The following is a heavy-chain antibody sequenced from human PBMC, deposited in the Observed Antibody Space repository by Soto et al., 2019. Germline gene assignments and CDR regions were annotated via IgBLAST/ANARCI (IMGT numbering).Heavy chain of an antibody. CDR3: ARKFNLGSSDPNFDY. V-gene: IGHV4-31*03. CDR2: IYYSGST. J-gene: IGHJ4*02. Sequence: SETLSLTCTVSGGSISSGGYYWSWIRQHPGKGLEWIGYIYYSGSTYYNPSLKSRVTISVDTSKNQFSLKLSSVTAADTAVYYCARKFNLGSSDPNFDYWGQGTLVTVSS. CDR1: GGSISSGGYY. D-gene: IGHD3-10*01.